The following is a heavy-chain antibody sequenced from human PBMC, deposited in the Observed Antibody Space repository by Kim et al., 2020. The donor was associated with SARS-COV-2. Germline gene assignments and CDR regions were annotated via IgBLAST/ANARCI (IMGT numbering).Heavy chain of an antibody. CDR2: INHSGST. J-gene: IGHJ6*02. V-gene: IGHV4-34*01. CDR3: ARGHFYFYYGMDV. Sequence: SETLSLTCAVYGGSFSGYYWSWIRQPPGKGLEWIGEINHSGSTNYNQSLKSRVTISVDTSKNQFSLKLSSVTAADTAVYYCARGHFYFYYGMDVWGQGTT. CDR1: GGSFSGYY. D-gene: IGHD2-21*02.